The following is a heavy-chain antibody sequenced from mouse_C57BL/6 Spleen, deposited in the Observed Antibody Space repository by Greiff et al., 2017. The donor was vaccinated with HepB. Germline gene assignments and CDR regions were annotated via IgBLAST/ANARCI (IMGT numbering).Heavy chain of an antibody. D-gene: IGHD1-1*01. V-gene: IGHV5-17*01. CDR1: GFTFSDYG. Sequence: DVQLVESGGGLVKPGGSLKLSCAASGFTFSDYGMHWVRQAPEKGLEWVAYISSGSSTIYYADTVKGRFTISRDNAKNTLFLQMTSLRSEDTAMYYCAKVYYVDAMDYWGQGTSVTVSS. CDR2: ISSGSSTI. CDR3: AKVYYVDAMDY. J-gene: IGHJ4*01.